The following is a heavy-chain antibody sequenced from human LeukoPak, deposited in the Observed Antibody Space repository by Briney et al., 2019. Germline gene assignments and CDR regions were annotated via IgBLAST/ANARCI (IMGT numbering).Heavy chain of an antibody. Sequence: GGSLRLSCSASGFTFSSYAMHWVRQAPGKGLEYVSAISSSGGSTYYADLVKGRFTISRDNSKNMLYLQMSSLRPEDTAVYFCVKERSGGFFDYWGQGTLVTVSS. J-gene: IGHJ4*02. V-gene: IGHV3-64D*09. CDR3: VKERSGGFFDY. D-gene: IGHD1-26*01. CDR1: GFTFSSYA. CDR2: ISSSGGST.